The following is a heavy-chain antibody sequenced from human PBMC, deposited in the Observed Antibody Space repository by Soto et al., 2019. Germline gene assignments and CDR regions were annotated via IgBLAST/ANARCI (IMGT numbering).Heavy chain of an antibody. D-gene: IGHD3-10*01. CDR2: MHHSGAT. Sequence: QVRLQESGPGLVKPSGTLSLTCLVSGGSTSSPNWWSWVRQAPGKGLEWIAEMHHSGATNYNPSLKSRVIISIDKSKNQFSLNLSSVTAADTAVYYCATGSLYYYGSGGMWDSWGRGALVTVSS. CDR1: GGSTSSPNW. CDR3: ATGSLYYYGSGGMWDS. J-gene: IGHJ4*02. V-gene: IGHV4-4*02.